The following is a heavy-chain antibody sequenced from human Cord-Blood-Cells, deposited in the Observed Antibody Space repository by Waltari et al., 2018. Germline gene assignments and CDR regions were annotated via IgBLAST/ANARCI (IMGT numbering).Heavy chain of an antibody. V-gene: IGHV4-4*02. CDR3: ARRPVTMVQGVIDY. J-gene: IGHJ4*02. D-gene: IGHD3-10*01. CDR2: IYHSGST. Sequence: QVQLQESGPGLVKPSGTLSLTCAVSGGSISSLNWWSGVRPPPGKGREWIGEIYHSGSTNYNQSLKRRVTISVDKSKNQFSLKLSSVTAADTAVYYCARRPVTMVQGVIDYWGQGTLVTVSS. CDR1: GGSISSLNW.